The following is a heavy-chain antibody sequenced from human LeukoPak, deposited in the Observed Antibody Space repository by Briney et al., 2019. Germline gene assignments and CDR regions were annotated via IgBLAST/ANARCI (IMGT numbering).Heavy chain of an antibody. J-gene: IGHJ4*02. V-gene: IGHV3-33*01. CDR2: IWYDGSNK. CDR3: ATNSGSPGGY. CDR1: GFTFSDYT. Sequence: GGSLRLSCAASGFTFSDYTIHWVRQAPGKGLEWVAVIWYDGSNKYYADSVKGRFTISRDNSKNTLYLQMNSLRAEDTAMYYCATNSGSPGGYWGQGTLVTVSS. D-gene: IGHD1-26*01.